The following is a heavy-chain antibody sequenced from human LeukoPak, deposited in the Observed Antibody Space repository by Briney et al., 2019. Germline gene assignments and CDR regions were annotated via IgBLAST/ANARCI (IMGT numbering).Heavy chain of an antibody. CDR1: GFTFSGSA. J-gene: IGHJ4*02. CDR2: IRSTANGYAT. V-gene: IGHV3-73*01. CDR3: TGNYYGSGSYADFDY. Sequence: PGGSLRLSCAASGFTFSGSALHWVRQASGKGLEWVGRIRSTANGYATAYAASVKGRFTISRDDSKDTAYLQMDSLKTEDTAVYYCTGNYYGSGSYADFDYWGQRTLVTVSS. D-gene: IGHD3-10*01.